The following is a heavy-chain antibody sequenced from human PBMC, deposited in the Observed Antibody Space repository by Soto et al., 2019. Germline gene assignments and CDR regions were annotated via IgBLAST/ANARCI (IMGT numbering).Heavy chain of an antibody. J-gene: IGHJ4*02. CDR2: ITNGGGGA. CDR1: GFTFSSYV. Sequence: EVQLLESGAGLVQPGGSLRLSCAASGFTFSSYVRSWVRQAPGKGLDWVSSITNGGGGAYYADSVKGRFTISRDNSKNALYLQMNSLRAEDTAVYYCAKACSGGSCFSGYWGQGTLVTVSS. V-gene: IGHV3-23*01. CDR3: AKACSGGSCFSGY. D-gene: IGHD2-15*01.